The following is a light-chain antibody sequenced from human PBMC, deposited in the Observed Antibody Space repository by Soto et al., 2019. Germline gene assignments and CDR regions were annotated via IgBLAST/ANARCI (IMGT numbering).Light chain of an antibody. CDR1: QSISSY. CDR3: QQSYSTRWT. CDR2: AAS. J-gene: IGKJ1*01. Sequence: DIQTTQSPSSLSASVGDRVTITCRASQSISSYLNWYQQKPGKAPKLLIYAASSLQSGVPSRFSGSGSGTDFTLTISSLQPEDFATYYCQQSYSTRWTFGQGTKV. V-gene: IGKV1-39*01.